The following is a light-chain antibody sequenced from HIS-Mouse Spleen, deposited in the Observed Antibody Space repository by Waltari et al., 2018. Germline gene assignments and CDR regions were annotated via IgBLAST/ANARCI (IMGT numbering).Light chain of an antibody. CDR2: AAS. J-gene: IGKJ1*01. V-gene: IGKV1-8*01. CDR3: QQYYSYPRT. Sequence: AIRMTQSPSSLSAPTGDRVTITCRASQGISSYLAWYQQKPGKAPKLLIYAASTLQSGVPSRFSGSGSGTDFTLTISCLQSEDFATYYCQQYYSYPRTFGQGTKVEIK. CDR1: QGISSY.